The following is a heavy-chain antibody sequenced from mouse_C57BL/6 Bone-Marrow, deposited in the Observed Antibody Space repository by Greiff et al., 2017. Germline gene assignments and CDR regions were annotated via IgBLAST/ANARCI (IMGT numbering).Heavy chain of an antibody. J-gene: IGHJ2*01. CDR2: ISYSGST. D-gene: IGHD4-1*01. Sequence: EVQLPQSGPGLAKPSQTLSLTCSVTGYSITSDYWNWIRKFPGNKLEYMGYISYSGSTYYNPSLKRRISITRYTSKNQYYLQLNSVTTEDTATYHCARYELGYYFDYGGQGTTLTVSS. V-gene: IGHV3-8*01. CDR1: GYSITSDY. CDR3: ARYELGYYFDY.